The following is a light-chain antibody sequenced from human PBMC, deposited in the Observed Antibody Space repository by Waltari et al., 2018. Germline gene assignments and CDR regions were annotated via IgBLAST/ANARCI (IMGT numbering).Light chain of an antibody. CDR1: STDVGRYNL. Sequence: QSALTQPASVSRSPGQSIPIPCPATSTDVGRYNLVSWYQQHPGKAPKLMIYEVSKRPSGVSNRFSGSKSGNTASLTISGLQAEDEADYYCCSYAGSSTFVFGGGTKLTVL. J-gene: IGLJ2*01. CDR3: CSYAGSSTFV. CDR2: EVS. V-gene: IGLV2-23*02.